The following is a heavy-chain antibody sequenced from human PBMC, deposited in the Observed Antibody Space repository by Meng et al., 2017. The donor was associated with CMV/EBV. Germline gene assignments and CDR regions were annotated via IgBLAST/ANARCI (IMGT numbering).Heavy chain of an antibody. J-gene: IGHJ4*02. V-gene: IGHV3-30*02. CDR2: IRYDGSNK. CDR1: GFTFSSYG. CDR3: AKDESVVVPAAHDY. D-gene: IGHD2-2*01. Sequence: GASLKISCAASGFTFSSYGMNWVRQAPGKGLEWVAFIRYDGSNKYYADSVKGRFTISRDNSKNTLYLQMNSLRAEDTAVYYCAKDESVVVPAAHDYWGQGTLVTVSS.